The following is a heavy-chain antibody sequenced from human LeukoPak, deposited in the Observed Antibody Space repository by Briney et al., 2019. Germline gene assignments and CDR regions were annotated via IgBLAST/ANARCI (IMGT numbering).Heavy chain of an antibody. CDR2: IYITGST. CDR1: GDSVSSSSYY. Sequence: SQTLSLTCTVSGDSVSSSSYYWTWIRQSAGKGLEWIGRIYITGSTNYNPSLKSRVTISVDTSKNQFSLRLSSVTAADTAVYYCARRWGSWPNFDYWGQGTLVTVSS. V-gene: IGHV4-61*02. CDR3: ARRWGSWPNFDY. J-gene: IGHJ4*02. D-gene: IGHD6-13*01.